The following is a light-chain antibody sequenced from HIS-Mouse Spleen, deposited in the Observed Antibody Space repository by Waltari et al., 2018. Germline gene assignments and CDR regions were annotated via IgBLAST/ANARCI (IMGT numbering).Light chain of an antibody. CDR1: ALPKQY. Sequence: SYELTQPPSVSVSPGQTARITCSGDALPKQYAYWYQQKPGQAPVLGIYKDSERPSGSPERVSGSSSGTTVTLTISGVQAEDEADYYCQSADSSGTYSVVFGGGTKLTVL. J-gene: IGLJ2*01. V-gene: IGLV3-25*03. CDR2: KDS. CDR3: QSADSSGTYSVV.